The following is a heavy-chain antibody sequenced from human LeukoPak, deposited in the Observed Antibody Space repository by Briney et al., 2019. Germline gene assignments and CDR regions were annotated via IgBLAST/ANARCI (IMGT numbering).Heavy chain of an antibody. CDR3: AREVQYYDDTGSVDY. CDR2: MHHRGST. CDR1: GYLTNSGYF. V-gene: IGHV4-38-2*02. Sequence: SETLSLTCAVSGYLTNSGYFWDWVRPPPGKGLEWIGSMHHRGSTYYNASLKSRVTISVDTSNNQFSLTLSSVTAPDTAVYYCAREVQYYDDTGSVDYWGQGTLVTVSS. J-gene: IGHJ4*02. D-gene: IGHD3-22*01.